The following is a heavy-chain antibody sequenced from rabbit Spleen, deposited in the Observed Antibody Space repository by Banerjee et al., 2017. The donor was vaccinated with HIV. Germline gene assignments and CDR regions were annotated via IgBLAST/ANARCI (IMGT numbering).Heavy chain of an antibody. V-gene: IGHV1S40*01. J-gene: IGHJ4*01. D-gene: IGHD1-1*01. CDR3: ARDLTSVVGWNFNL. CDR2: INVYTGKP. Sequence: MCWVRQAPGKGLQWIACINVYTGKPVYATWAKGRFTISRTSSTTVTLQMTSLTAADTATYFCARDLTSVVGWNFNLWGPGTLVTVS.